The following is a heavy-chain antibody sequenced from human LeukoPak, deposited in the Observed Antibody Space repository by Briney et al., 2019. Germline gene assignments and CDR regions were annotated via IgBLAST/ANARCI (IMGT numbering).Heavy chain of an antibody. Sequence: GGSLRLSCAASGFTFSSYAMSWVRQAPGKGLEWVSAISGSGGSTYYADSVKGRFTISRDNSKNTLYLQMNSLRAEDTAVYYCAKGSRGSGYYYGDYWGQGTLVTVSS. J-gene: IGHJ4*02. CDR1: GFTFSSYA. CDR2: ISGSGGST. V-gene: IGHV3-23*01. CDR3: AKGSRGSGYYYGDY. D-gene: IGHD3-22*01.